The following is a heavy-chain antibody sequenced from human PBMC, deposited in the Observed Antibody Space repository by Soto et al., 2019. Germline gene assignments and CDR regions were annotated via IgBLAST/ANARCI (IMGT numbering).Heavy chain of an antibody. CDR3: AKEPAGYFDS. J-gene: IGHJ4*02. V-gene: IGHV3-30*18. CDR1: GFTFSGYG. CDR2: ISHDGSNK. Sequence: GGSLRLSCAASGFTFSGYGMHWVRQAPGKGLEWVAVISHDGSNKYYGDSVKGRFTISRDNSKNTLYLQMDSLRAEDTAVYYCAKEPAGYFDSWGQGTLVTVSS.